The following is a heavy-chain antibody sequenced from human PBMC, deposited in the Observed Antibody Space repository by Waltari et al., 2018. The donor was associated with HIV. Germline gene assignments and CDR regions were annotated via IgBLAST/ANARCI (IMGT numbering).Heavy chain of an antibody. Sequence: QITLKESGPTLVKPTQTLTLTCTFSGFSLSASGVGVGWIRQPPGKALEWLALIYWDDDKRYSPSLKNRLTITKDTSKNQVVLTMTNMNPVDTATYYCAQIGAFPVFDYWGQGTLITVSS. J-gene: IGHJ4*02. CDR3: AQIGAFPVFDY. CDR2: IYWDDDK. CDR1: GFSLSASGVG. V-gene: IGHV2-5*02.